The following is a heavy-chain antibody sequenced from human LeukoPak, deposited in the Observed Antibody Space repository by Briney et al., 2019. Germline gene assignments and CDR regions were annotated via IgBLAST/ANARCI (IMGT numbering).Heavy chain of an antibody. J-gene: IGHJ5*02. V-gene: IGHV4-61*10. CDR1: GGSISSGSYY. D-gene: IGHD1-26*01. Sequence: PSETLSLTCTVSGGSISSGSYYWSWIRQPAGKGLEWIGEINHSGSTNYNPSLKSRVTISVDTSKNQFSLKLSSVTAADTAVYYCARGQPSGSYLGWFDPWGQGTLVTVSS. CDR2: INHSGST. CDR3: ARGQPSGSYLGWFDP.